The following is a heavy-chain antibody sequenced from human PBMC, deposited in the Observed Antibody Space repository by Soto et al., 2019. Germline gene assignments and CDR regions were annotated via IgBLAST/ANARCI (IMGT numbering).Heavy chain of an antibody. CDR1: GFTFSDST. J-gene: IGHJ6*02. D-gene: IGHD3-10*02. Sequence: EVQLVESGGGLVQPGGSLKVSCAASGFTFSDSTIHWVRQASGKGLEWVGRIRSEVYSYATVCAASVKDRFTISRDDSKNTAYLQMNSLKIEDTAVYYGSRCSGSYGMDVWGQGTTVTVSS. V-gene: IGHV3-73*02. CDR3: SRCSGSYGMDV. CDR2: IRSEVYSYAT.